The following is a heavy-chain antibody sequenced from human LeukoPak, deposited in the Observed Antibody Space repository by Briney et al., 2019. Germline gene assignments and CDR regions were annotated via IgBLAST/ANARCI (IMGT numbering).Heavy chain of an antibody. J-gene: IGHJ4*02. Sequence: GGPLRLSCAASGFTFSNYEMNWVRQAPGTGLEWVAYISSSGSTIYYADSVKGRFTISRDNAKNSLYLLMNSLRAEDTAVYFCARDDYGDYGYFDYWGQGTLVTVSS. D-gene: IGHD4-17*01. CDR1: GFTFSNYE. V-gene: IGHV3-48*03. CDR2: ISSSGSTI. CDR3: ARDDYGDYGYFDY.